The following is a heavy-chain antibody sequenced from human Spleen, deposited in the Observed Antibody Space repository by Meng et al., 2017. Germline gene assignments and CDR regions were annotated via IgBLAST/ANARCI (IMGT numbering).Heavy chain of an antibody. CDR2: IGGSGVGT. CDR1: GFTFSSYA. CDR3: AKRVSAAAFDY. D-gene: IGHD6-13*01. Sequence: EHLVESGGGVVQPGRSLRLSCAASGFTFSSYAMSWVRQAPGKGLDWVSTIGGSGVGTHYADSVKGRFTISRDNSKNTLYLQMNRLRAEDTAVYYCAKRVSAAAFDYWGQGTLVTVSS. V-gene: IGHV3-23*04. J-gene: IGHJ4*02.